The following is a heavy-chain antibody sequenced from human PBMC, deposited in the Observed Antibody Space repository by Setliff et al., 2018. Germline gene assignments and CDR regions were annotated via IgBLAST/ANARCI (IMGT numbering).Heavy chain of an antibody. CDR3: ARINFYVSSGYYYAPEL. CDR1: GYTFTESI. J-gene: IGHJ4*02. D-gene: IGHD3-22*01. CDR2: IGVYSGNT. V-gene: IGHV1-18*01. Sequence: ASVKVSCKASGYTFTESIVSWVRQAPGQGLEWLGWIGVYSGNTYTAQRFQGRVTMTTDTSTNMAYLELRGLRSDDTAVYYCARINFYVSSGYYYAPELWGQGTTVTAPQ.